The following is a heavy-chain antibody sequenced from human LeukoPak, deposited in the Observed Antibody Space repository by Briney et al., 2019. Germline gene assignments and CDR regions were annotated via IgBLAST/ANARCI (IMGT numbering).Heavy chain of an antibody. D-gene: IGHD3-10*01. Sequence: ASVKVSCKASGYTFTSYGISWVRQAPGQGLEWMGWISAYNGNTNYAQKLQGRVTMTTDTSTSTAYMELRSLRSDDTAVYYCARDEKNRATLYYYGWGSYYNVDAFDIWGQGTMVTVSS. CDR2: ISAYNGNT. V-gene: IGHV1-18*01. J-gene: IGHJ3*02. CDR3: ARDEKNRATLYYYGWGSYYNVDAFDI. CDR1: GYTFTSYG.